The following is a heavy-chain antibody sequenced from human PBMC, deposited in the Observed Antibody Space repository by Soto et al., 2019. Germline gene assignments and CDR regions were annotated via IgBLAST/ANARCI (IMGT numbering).Heavy chain of an antibody. J-gene: IGHJ6*02. D-gene: IGHD4-17*01. CDR3: AKRDYGGNPDVFGMDV. CDR2: ISYDGYKK. CDR1: GFTFGSYG. Sequence: GGSLRLSCAASGFTFGSYGMHWVRQAPGKGLEWVAVISYDGYKKDYADSVKGRFTVSRDNPKNTLYLQMNSLRVEDTAVYYCAKRDYGGNPDVFGMDVWGQGTTVTSP. V-gene: IGHV3-30*18.